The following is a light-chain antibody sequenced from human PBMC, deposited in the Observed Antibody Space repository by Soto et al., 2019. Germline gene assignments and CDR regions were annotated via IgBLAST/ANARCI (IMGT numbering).Light chain of an antibody. CDR3: QQRSNWLT. J-gene: IGKJ1*01. CDR2: DAS. V-gene: IGKV3-11*01. Sequence: IVLTQSPATLSLSPGERATLSCRASQSVSSYLAWYQQKPGQAPRLLIYDASNRATGIPARFSGSGSGTDFTLTISSLEPEDFAVYYCQQRSNWLTFGQGTKVDIK. CDR1: QSVSSY.